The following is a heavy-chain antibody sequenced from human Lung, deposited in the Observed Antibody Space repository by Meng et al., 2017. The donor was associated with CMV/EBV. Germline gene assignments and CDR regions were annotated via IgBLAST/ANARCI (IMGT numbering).Heavy chain of an antibody. D-gene: IGHD3-22*01. CDR2: INTYSGNP. J-gene: IGHJ4*02. V-gene: IGHV7-4-1*02. Sequence: QEQLVQSGSELKKPGASVNVSCKASGYSFTSYSLNWLRQAPGQGLEWLGWINTYSGNPTYAQGFTGRIVFSLDTSVSTAYLQISSLKAEDTAVYYCARAWDTSGFWGQGTLVTVSS. CDR3: ARAWDTSGF. CDR1: GYSFTSYS.